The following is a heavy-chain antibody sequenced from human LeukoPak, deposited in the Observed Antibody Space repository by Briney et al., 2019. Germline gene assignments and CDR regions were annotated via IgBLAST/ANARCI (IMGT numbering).Heavy chain of an antibody. CDR3: AKDQEEIPTTFDY. J-gene: IGHJ4*02. CDR2: ISSSSSYI. V-gene: IGHV3-21*04. Sequence: GGSLRLSCAASGFTFSSYSMNWVRQAPGKGLEWVSSISSSSSYIYFADSAKGRFAISRDNSKNTVYLQVNSLRAEDTAVYYCAKDQEEIPTTFDYWGQGTLVTVSS. D-gene: IGHD5-12*01. CDR1: GFTFSSYS.